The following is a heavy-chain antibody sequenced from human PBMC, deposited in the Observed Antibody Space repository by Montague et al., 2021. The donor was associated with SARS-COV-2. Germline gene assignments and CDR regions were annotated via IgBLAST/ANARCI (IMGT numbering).Heavy chain of an antibody. Sequence: SETLSLTCTVSGGSISSYSWSWIRKPPGKGLEWIGYIFYSGCPNYNPSLKSRVTISVDTSKNQFSLKLSSVTAADTAVYYCARGVGMDVWGQGTTVTVSS. V-gene: IGHV4-59*01. CDR2: IFYSGCP. CDR3: ARGVGMDV. CDR1: GGSISSYS. J-gene: IGHJ6*02.